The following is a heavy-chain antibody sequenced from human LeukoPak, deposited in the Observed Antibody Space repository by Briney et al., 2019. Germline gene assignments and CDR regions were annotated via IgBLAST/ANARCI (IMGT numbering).Heavy chain of an antibody. J-gene: IGHJ4*02. CDR2: ISSSSSYI. V-gene: IGHV3-21*01. CDR1: GFTFSSYS. CDR3: ARDPADCGGDCYPSTSYYFDY. Sequence: GGSLRLSCAASGFTFSSYSMNWVRQAPGKGLEWVSSISSSSSYIYYADSVKGRFTISRDNAKNSLYLQMNSLRAEDTAVYCCARDPADCGGDCYPSTSYYFDYWGQGTLVTVSP. D-gene: IGHD2-21*02.